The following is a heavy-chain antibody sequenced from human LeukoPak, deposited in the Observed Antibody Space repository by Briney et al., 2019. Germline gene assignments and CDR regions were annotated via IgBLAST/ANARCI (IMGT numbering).Heavy chain of an antibody. CDR2: IYTSGST. CDR1: GGSISSYY. J-gene: IGHJ6*02. D-gene: IGHD3-10*01. V-gene: IGHV4-4*07. Sequence: PSKTLSLTCTVSGGSISSYYWSWIRQPAGKGLEWIGRIYTSGSTNYNPSLKSRVTMSVDTSKNQFSLKLSSVTAADTAVYYCARAPMVREALYYGMDVWGQGTTVTVSS. CDR3: ARAPMVREALYYGMDV.